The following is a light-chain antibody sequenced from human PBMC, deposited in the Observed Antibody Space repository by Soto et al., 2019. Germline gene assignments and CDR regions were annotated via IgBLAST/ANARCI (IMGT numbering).Light chain of an antibody. CDR3: QQSFNTPRT. J-gene: IGKJ1*01. CDR2: SAS. V-gene: IGKV1-39*01. Sequence: DIQMTQSPSSLSASVGDRVTITCRASQGISNYVNWYQHKKGHAPELLIYSASTLHSGAPSRFSGSGYGTEFTLTITSLQPEDFAIYFCQQSFNTPRTFGQGTKVEV. CDR1: QGISNY.